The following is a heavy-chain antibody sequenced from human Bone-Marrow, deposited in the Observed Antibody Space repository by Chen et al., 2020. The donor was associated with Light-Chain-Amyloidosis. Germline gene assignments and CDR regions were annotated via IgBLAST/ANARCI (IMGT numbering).Heavy chain of an antibody. CDR1: GGSLNVISYY. CDR3: ARPPSRLRGYFDL. CDR2: ISYSGST. J-gene: IGHJ2*01. Sequence: QLQLQESGPGLVKPSETLSLTCTVSGGSLNVISYYWDWIRQPPGKGLEWIGRISYSGSTDYNPSLKSRVTISVDTSKNQFSLKLSSVTAADTAMYFCARPPSRLRGYFDLWGRGTLVTVSS. V-gene: IGHV4-39*01.